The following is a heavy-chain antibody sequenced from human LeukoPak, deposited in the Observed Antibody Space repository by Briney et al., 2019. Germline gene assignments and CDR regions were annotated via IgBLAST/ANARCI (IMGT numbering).Heavy chain of an antibody. V-gene: IGHV1-18*01. CDR3: ARDLGQQLEPFDN. CDR1: GGTFSSYA. D-gene: IGHD1-1*01. CDR2: ISAYNGNT. J-gene: IGHJ4*02. Sequence: GTSVKVSCKASGGTFSSYAISWVRHAPGQGFEWMGWISAYNGNTNYSQGPQGRVTMTTDMSTGKAYMELGSLRSDDTAAYYCARDLGQQLEPFDNWGQGTLVTVSS.